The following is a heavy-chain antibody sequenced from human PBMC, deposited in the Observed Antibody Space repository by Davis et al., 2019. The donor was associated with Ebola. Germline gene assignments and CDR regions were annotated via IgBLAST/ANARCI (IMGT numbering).Heavy chain of an antibody. J-gene: IGHJ3*02. V-gene: IGHV3-23*01. CDR1: GFTFSTYV. CDR3: ARGVDRAFDI. Sequence: PGGSLRLSCAASGFTFSTYVMSWVRQAPGKGLEWVSAISGSGEKIYYADSVKGRFTISRDNSKSTLYVKMNSLRDEDTAVYYCARGVDRAFDIWGQGTMVTVSS. CDR2: ISGSGEKI.